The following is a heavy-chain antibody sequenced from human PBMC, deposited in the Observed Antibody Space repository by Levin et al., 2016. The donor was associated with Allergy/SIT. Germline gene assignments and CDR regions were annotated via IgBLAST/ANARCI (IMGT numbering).Heavy chain of an antibody. CDR2: INSDGSST. CDR3: AKGAYYDRSGYFYDKPFDI. J-gene: IGHJ3*02. Sequence: GGSLRLSCEASGFNFNNYWMHWVRQAPGKGLVWVSRINSDGSSTNYADSVKGRITISRDNTRNTVYLQMNSLRADDTAVYYCAKGAYYDRSGYFYDKPFDIWGQGTMVTVSS. D-gene: IGHD3-22*01. V-gene: IGHV3-74*01. CDR1: GFNFNNYW.